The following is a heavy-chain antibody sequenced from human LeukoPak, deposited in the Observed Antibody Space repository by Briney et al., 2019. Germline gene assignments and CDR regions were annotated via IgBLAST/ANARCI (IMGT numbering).Heavy chain of an antibody. Sequence: SETLSLTCTVSGGSVSSYYWNWIRQSAGKGLEWIGRISATVSTNQNPSLKSRVTMSLDTSKNQFSLNLRSMTAADTAVYYCARGMGGSLFDYWGQGRPVTASS. CDR3: ARGMGGSLFDY. D-gene: IGHD5-12*01. V-gene: IGHV4-4*07. J-gene: IGHJ4*02. CDR2: ISATVST. CDR1: GGSVSSYY.